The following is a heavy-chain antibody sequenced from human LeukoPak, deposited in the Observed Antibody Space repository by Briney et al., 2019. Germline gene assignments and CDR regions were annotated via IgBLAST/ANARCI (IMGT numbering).Heavy chain of an antibody. CDR2: IYPGDSDT. J-gene: IGHJ6*03. D-gene: IGHD6-6*01. CDR3: ARRGVAARLHYYYYMDV. CDR1: GYSFTSYW. Sequence: GESLKISCKGSGYSFTSYWIGWVRQMPGKGLEWMGIIYPGDSDTRYSPSFQGQVTISADKSISTAYLQWSSLKASDTAMYYCARRGVAARLHYYYYMDVWGKGTTVTVSS. V-gene: IGHV5-51*01.